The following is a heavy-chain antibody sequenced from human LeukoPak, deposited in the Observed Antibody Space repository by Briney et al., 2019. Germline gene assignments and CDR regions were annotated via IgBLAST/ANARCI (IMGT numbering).Heavy chain of an antibody. Sequence: PGGSLRLSCTASGFTVGDFAMSWFRQAPGKGLEWVGIIRSKGYGGTTEYAASVKGRFTISRDDSKSIAYLQMNSLKTEDTAVYYCTRDLKAGIRGYWGQGTLVTVSS. CDR3: TRDLKAGIRGY. D-gene: IGHD6-19*01. CDR2: IRSKGYGGTT. CDR1: GFTVGDFA. V-gene: IGHV3-49*03. J-gene: IGHJ1*01.